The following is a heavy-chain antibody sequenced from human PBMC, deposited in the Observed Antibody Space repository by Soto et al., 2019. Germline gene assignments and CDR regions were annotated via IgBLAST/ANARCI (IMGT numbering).Heavy chain of an antibody. CDR3: ARKRTQLWLQGDMDV. D-gene: IGHD5-18*01. V-gene: IGHV4-34*01. CDR2: TNHSGTT. J-gene: IGHJ6*02. CDR1: GGSFSGYY. Sequence: PSETLSLTCAVYGGSFSGYYWSWIRQPPGKGLEWIGETNHSGTTKYNPSLKSRVTISVDTSKNQFSLKLSSVTAADTAVYYCARKRTQLWLQGDMDVWGQGTTVTVSS.